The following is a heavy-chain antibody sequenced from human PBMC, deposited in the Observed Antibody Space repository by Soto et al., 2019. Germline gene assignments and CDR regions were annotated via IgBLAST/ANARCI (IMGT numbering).Heavy chain of an antibody. D-gene: IGHD3-22*01. CDR1: GYTFTAYY. J-gene: IGHJ4*02. Sequence: ASVKVSCKASGYTFTAYYIHWVRQAPGQGLELMGMIKPSGGSTSYAQKFQDRVIMTRDTSTSTVYMELSSLRSEDTAVYFCARFSSGYTREYYFDYWGQGTLVTVSS. V-gene: IGHV1-46*01. CDR2: IKPSGGST. CDR3: ARFSSGYTREYYFDY.